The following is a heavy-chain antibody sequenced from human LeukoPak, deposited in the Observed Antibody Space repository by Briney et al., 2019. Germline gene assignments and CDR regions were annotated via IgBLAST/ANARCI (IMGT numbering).Heavy chain of an antibody. CDR3: ARARYSSSSEYFQR. V-gene: IGHV1-2*02. D-gene: IGHD6-6*01. J-gene: IGHJ1*01. CDR2: INPNSGGT. Sequence: ASVKVSCKASGYTFTGYYMHWVRQAPGQGLEWMGWINPNSGGTNYAQKFQGRVTMTRDTSISTAYMELSRLRSDDTAVYYCARARYSSSSEYFQRWGQGTLVTVSS. CDR1: GYTFTGYY.